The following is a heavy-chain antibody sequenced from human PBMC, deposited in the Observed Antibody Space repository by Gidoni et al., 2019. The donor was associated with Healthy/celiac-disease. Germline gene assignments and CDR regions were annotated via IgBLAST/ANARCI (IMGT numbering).Heavy chain of an antibody. CDR3: AHSIAVAGTFWFDP. D-gene: IGHD6-19*01. V-gene: IGHV2-5*02. Sequence: QITLKESGPTLVKPTQTLTLTCTFSGFSLSTIGVGVGWIRQPPGKALEWLALIDWDDDKRYSPSLKSRLTITKDTSKNQVVLTMTNMDPVDTATYYCAHSIAVAGTFWFDPWGQGTLVTVSS. CDR2: IDWDDDK. CDR1: GFSLSTIGVG. J-gene: IGHJ5*02.